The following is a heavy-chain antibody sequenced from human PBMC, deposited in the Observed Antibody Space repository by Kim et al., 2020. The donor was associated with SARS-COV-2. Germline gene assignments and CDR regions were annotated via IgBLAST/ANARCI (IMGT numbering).Heavy chain of an antibody. V-gene: IGHV4-59*01. J-gene: IGHJ3*02. D-gene: IGHD2-2*01. Sequence: SETLSLTCSVSGGSMNDNFWSWIRQPPGRGLEYIGSIYYSGSINYNPSLKSRVTISVDTSKNQFSLKLNSVTSADTAVYYCARLPAYDFDIWGQGTMVTV. CDR2: IYYSGSI. CDR1: GGSMNDNF. CDR3: ARLPAYDFDI.